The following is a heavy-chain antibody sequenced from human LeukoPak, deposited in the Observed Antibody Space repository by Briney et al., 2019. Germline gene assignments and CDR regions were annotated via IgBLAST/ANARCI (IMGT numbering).Heavy chain of an antibody. J-gene: IGHJ4*02. Sequence: SETLSLTCTVSGGSISSYYWSWIRQPPGKGLEWIGEINHSGSTNYNPSLKSRVTISVDTSKNQFSLKLSSVTAADTAVYYCARPRDTAMVQGYDYWGQGTLVTVSS. CDR2: INHSGST. CDR3: ARPRDTAMVQGYDY. V-gene: IGHV4-34*01. D-gene: IGHD5-18*01. CDR1: GGSISSYY.